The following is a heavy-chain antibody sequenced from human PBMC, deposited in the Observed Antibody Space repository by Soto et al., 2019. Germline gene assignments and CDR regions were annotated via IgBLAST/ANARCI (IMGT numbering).Heavy chain of an antibody. Sequence: QVQLQESGPGLVKPSQTLSLTCTVSGGSISSGGYYWSWIRQHPGKALEWIGYIYYSGSTYYNPSLKSRVTISVDTAKNQFCLKLSSVTAADTAVYYCARSSQSTVTTVDYWGQGTLVTVSS. V-gene: IGHV4-31*03. CDR3: ARSSQSTVTTVDY. CDR2: IYYSGST. J-gene: IGHJ4*02. D-gene: IGHD4-17*01. CDR1: GGSISSGGYY.